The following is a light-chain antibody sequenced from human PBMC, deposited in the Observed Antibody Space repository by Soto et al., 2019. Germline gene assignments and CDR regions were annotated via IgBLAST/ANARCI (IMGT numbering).Light chain of an antibody. CDR3: GSWDSSLSAYV. J-gene: IGLJ1*01. CDR1: SSDIGASNF. V-gene: IGLV2-14*01. Sequence: QSALTQPASVSGSPGQSITVSCTGTSSDIGASNFVSWYQHLPGRAPKVIIYEATNRPSGVSDRFSGSKAGNTASLTISGLQADDEAEYYCGSWDSSLSAYVFGTGTKVTV. CDR2: EAT.